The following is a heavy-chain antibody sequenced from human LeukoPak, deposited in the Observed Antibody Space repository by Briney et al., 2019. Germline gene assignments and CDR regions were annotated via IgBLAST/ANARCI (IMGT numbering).Heavy chain of an antibody. CDR3: ARDRTYCSGGRCYDLFDI. D-gene: IGHD2-15*01. Sequence: GGSPRLSCAASAFTFSSYWMTWVRQAPGEGLEWVANINRDGSEKNHVDSVKGRFIISRDNAKNSLYLQMDSLRAEDTAVYYCARDRTYCSGGRCYDLFDIWGQGTMVTVSS. CDR2: INRDGSEK. J-gene: IGHJ3*02. CDR1: AFTFSSYW. V-gene: IGHV3-7*01.